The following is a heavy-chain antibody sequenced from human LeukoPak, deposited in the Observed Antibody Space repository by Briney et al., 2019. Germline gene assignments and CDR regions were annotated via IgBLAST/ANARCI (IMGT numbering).Heavy chain of an antibody. V-gene: IGHV3-30*04. CDR1: GFTFSSYT. CDR3: ARRLPAAVLDY. D-gene: IGHD2-2*01. Sequence: GRSLRLSCAASGFTFSSYTMHWVRQAPGKGLEWVAVMSYDERTTYYTDSVKGRFTISRGNSKNTLFLQMDSLRIEDTALYYCARRLPAAVLDYWGQGTLVTVAS. J-gene: IGHJ4*02. CDR2: MSYDERTT.